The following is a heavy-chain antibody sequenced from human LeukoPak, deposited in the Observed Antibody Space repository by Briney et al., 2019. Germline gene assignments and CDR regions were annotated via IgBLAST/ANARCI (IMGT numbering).Heavy chain of an antibody. CDR2: IYSGGST. CDR1: GFTVSSNY. V-gene: IGHV3-53*01. Sequence: GGSLRLSCAASGFTVSSNYMSWVRQAPGKGLEWVSVIYSGGSTYYADSVKGRFTISRDNSKNTLCLQMISLRAEDTAVYYCARARLPSIFDYWGQGTLVTVSS. CDR3: ARARLPSIFDY. D-gene: IGHD3-16*01. J-gene: IGHJ4*02.